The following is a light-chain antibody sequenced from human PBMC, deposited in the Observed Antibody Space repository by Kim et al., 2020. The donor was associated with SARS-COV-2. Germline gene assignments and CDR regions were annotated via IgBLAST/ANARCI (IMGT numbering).Light chain of an antibody. V-gene: IGLV3-1*01. CDR3: QVWDSRTYV. CDR1: KLGEKY. J-gene: IGLJ1*01. Sequence: SYELTQPPSVSVSPGQTATITCSGDKLGEKYSWWYQQKPGQSPVMVIYQDNKRPSGIPERFSASNSGNTATLTISGAQPMDEADYYCQVWDSRTYVFGTGTKVTVL. CDR2: QDN.